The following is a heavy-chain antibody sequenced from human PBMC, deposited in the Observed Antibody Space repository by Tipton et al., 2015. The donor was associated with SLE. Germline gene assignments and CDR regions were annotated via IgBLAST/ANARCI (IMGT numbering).Heavy chain of an antibody. Sequence: GSLRLSCAAASGFSFDHYGMTWVRQAPGKGLEWVAGINWNGDNAGYSDSVKGRFTISRDNSKNTLYLQMSSLRAEDTAVYYCAREALPITMDPYYFDSWGQGTLVTVSS. J-gene: IGHJ4*02. V-gene: IGHV3-20*04. D-gene: IGHD3-10*01. CDR3: AREALPITMDPYYFDS. CDR2: INWNGDNA. CDR1: GFSFDHYG.